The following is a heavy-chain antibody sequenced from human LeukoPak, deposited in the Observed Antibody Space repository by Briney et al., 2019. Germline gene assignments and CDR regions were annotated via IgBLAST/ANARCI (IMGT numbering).Heavy chain of an antibody. V-gene: IGHV3-48*01. CDR1: GFTFSSYS. D-gene: IGHD2-15*01. J-gene: IGHJ3*02. CDR2: ISSSSSTI. Sequence: PGGSLRLSCAASGFTFSSYSMNWVRQAPGKGLEWVSYISSSSSTIYYADSVKGRFSISRDNSKNTLFLQMNSLRAEDTAIYYCAKDRSAVAATSAFDSWGHGTMVTVSS. CDR3: AKDRSAVAATSAFDS.